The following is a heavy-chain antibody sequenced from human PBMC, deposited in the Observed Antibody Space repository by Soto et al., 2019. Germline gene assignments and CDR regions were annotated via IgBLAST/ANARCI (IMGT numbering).Heavy chain of an antibody. CDR1: GFTLRTAA. CDR2: ISGTGGTT. V-gene: IGHV3-23*01. Sequence: PGGSLRLSCAASGFTLRTAAMSWVRQAPGKGLEWVSFISGTGGTTYYADSVKGRFTISRDNSRATVYLQMNSLRAEDTAVYYCAKDNHHDSSGAGYFNYWGQGTLVTVSS. CDR3: AKDNHHDSSGAGYFNY. D-gene: IGHD3-22*01. J-gene: IGHJ4*02.